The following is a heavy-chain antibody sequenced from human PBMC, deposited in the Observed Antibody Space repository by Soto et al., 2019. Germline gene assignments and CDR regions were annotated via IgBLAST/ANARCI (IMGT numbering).Heavy chain of an antibody. CDR3: ARGGGYCSSTSCSTGATFDY. J-gene: IGHJ4*02. V-gene: IGHV4-34*01. CDR2: VNHSGST. CDR1: GVSFSGYY. Sequence: VQLQQWGAGLLKPSATLSLTCAVYGVSFSGYYWSWIRQPPGKGLEWIGEVNHSGSTNYNPALKRRVNMSVDTSKSESSMNLSCVTGADTAVYYCARGGGYCSSTSCSTGATFDYWGQGTLVTVSS. D-gene: IGHD2-2*01.